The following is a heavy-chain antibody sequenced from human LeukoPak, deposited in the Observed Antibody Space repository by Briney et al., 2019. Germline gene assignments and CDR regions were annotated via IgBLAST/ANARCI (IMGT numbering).Heavy chain of an antibody. J-gene: IGHJ3*02. D-gene: IGHD3-22*01. CDR1: GFTFSSYW. Sequence: GGSLRLSCAASGFTFSSYWMSRVRQAPGKGLEWVANIKKDGSEKYYVDSVKGRFTISRDNAKTSLYLQMNSLRAEDTAVYYCARVYDSSGYSDALDIWGQGTMVTVSS. CDR3: ARVYDSSGYSDALDI. V-gene: IGHV3-7*01. CDR2: IKKDGSEK.